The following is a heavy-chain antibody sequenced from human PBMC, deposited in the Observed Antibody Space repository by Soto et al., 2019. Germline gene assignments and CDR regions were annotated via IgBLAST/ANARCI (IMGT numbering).Heavy chain of an antibody. J-gene: IGHJ6*02. CDR2: IPYDGSNK. V-gene: IGHV3-30*18. CDR3: AKSMEGTIRPGMDV. D-gene: IGHD1-7*01. CDR1: GVTISGFG. Sequence: GGSLRLPCTALGVTISGFGMHRVRHAPGKGMHRVAAIPYDGSNKYSADAVKGRFTICRDNSKNALYLQMNSLRAEDTAVYYCAKSMEGTIRPGMDVWGQGTTVTVSS.